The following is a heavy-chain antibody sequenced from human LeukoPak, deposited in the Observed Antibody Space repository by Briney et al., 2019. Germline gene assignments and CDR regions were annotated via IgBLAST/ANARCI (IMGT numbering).Heavy chain of an antibody. V-gene: IGHV5-51*01. J-gene: IGHJ3*02. CDR1: GYTFTNYW. CDR2: IYPGDSDT. D-gene: IGHD1-1*01. CDR3: ARHAPGTTILNAFDI. Sequence: RGESLKISCKASGYTFTNYWIGWVRQMPGKGLEWMGIIYPGDSDTRYSPSFQGQVTISADKSISTAYLQWSSLKASDTAMYYCARHAPGTTILNAFDIWGQGTMVTVSS.